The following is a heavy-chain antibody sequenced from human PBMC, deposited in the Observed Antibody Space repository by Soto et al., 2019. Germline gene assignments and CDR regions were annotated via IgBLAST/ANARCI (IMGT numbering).Heavy chain of an antibody. Sequence: GGSLRLSCAASGFTFISYWMSWVRQAPGKGLEWVANIKQDGSEKYYVDSVKGRFTISRDNAKNSLYLQMNSLRAEDTAVYYCAREVSMITFGGVIVTYFDYWGQGTLVSVSS. CDR1: GFTFISYW. CDR3: AREVSMITFGGVIVTYFDY. CDR2: IKQDGSEK. V-gene: IGHV3-7*01. J-gene: IGHJ4*02. D-gene: IGHD3-16*02.